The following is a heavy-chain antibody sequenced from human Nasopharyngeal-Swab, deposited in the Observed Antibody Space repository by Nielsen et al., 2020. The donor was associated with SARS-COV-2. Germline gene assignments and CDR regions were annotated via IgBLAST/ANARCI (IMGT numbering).Heavy chain of an antibody. J-gene: IGHJ6*02. Sequence: LRLSCAISGDSVPSNSAAWNWIRQSPSRGLEWLGRTYYRSKWYNDYAVSVKSRITINPDTSKNQFSLQLNSVTPEDTAVYYCARGGTVAPYYYDSSGYYSDYYYYGMDVWGQGTTVTVSS. CDR3: ARGGTVAPYYYDSSGYYSDYYYYGMDV. CDR1: GDSVPSNSAA. D-gene: IGHD3-22*01. CDR2: TYYRSKWYN. V-gene: IGHV6-1*01.